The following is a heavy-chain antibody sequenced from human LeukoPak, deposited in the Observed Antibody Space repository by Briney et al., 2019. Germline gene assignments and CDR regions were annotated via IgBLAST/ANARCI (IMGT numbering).Heavy chain of an antibody. V-gene: IGHV6-1*01. J-gene: IGHJ6*02. Sequence: SQTLSLTCAISGDSVSSISVAWNWIRQSPSRSLEWLGRTYYRSKWYYEYAVSVKSRINISPDTSKNQFSLQLTSVTPVDTAVYYCSLARSEYHYGMDVWGQGTTVTVSS. CDR1: GDSVSSISVA. CDR2: TYYRSKWYY. CDR3: SLARSEYHYGMDV.